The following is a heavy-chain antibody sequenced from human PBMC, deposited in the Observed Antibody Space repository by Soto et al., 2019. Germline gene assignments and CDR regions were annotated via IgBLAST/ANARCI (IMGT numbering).Heavy chain of an antibody. CDR3: ARARAGNCSCTSCPPPHS. CDR1: GGTFSSYA. V-gene: IGHV1-69*01. Sequence: QVQLVQSGAEVKKPGSSVKVSCNASGGTFSSYAISWVRQAPGQGLEWMGGIIPIFGTANYAQKFQGRVTITADESTSTAYMGLRSLRSEDTAVYYFARARAGNCSCTSCPPPHSWGQGTLVTVSS. D-gene: IGHD2-2*01. J-gene: IGHJ5*02. CDR2: IIPIFGTA.